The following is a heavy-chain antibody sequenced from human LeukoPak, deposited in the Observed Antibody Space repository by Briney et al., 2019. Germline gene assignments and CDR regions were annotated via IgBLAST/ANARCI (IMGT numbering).Heavy chain of an antibody. CDR2: ISAYNGNT. Sequence: ASVKVSCKASGCTFTSYGISWVRQAPGQGLEWMGWISAYNGNTNYAQKLQGRVTMTTDTSTSTAYMELRSLRSDDTTVYYCARNEGARYGSGSPQFDPWGQGTLVTVSS. V-gene: IGHV1-18*01. J-gene: IGHJ5*02. CDR1: GCTFTSYG. D-gene: IGHD3-10*01. CDR3: ARNEGARYGSGSPQFDP.